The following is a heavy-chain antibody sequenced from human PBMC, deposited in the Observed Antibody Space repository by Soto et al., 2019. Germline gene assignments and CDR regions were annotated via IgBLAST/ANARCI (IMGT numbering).Heavy chain of an antibody. CDR1: EFSLSTSLVG. D-gene: IGHD2-2*01. V-gene: IGHV2-5*02. Sequence: SRPTLVNPTQTLTLTFSSSEFSLSTSLVGLGCIRTPPGTALEWLSLICFDAGKRYSPSLQRRLTITKDTSNNQVVLTLPNMDPVDTATYYRAHDDCSSTSGQIDYWGKGTLVTVAS. CDR3: AHDDCSSTSGQIDY. CDR2: ICFDAGK. J-gene: IGHJ4*02.